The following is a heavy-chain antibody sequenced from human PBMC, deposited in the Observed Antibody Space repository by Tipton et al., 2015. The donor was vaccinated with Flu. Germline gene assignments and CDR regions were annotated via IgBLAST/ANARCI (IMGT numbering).Heavy chain of an antibody. Sequence: SLRLSCAVTGFTFSDSAMHWVRQASGKGLEWVCRIRSKANNYATSYGAWVKGRFTISRDDSKNTAYLQMNSLKTEDTAVYYCTRRYYHDTSGNYHPDYWGQGTLVTVSS. CDR1: GFTFSDSA. CDR3: TRRYYHDTSGNYHPDY. J-gene: IGHJ4*02. V-gene: IGHV3-73*01. CDR2: IRSKANNYAT. D-gene: IGHD3-22*01.